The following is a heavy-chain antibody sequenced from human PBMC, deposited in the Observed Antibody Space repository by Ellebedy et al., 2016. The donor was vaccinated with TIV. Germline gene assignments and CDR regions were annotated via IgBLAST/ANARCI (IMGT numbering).Heavy chain of an antibody. V-gene: IGHV5-51*01. Sequence: GESLKISCKGSGYNFANYWIAWVRQMPGEGPECMGVIFPDDSDTKYRPPFQGQVTISADKSTSTVYLQWSRLQASDSAIYFCARQSLYYHGLDVWGQGTRVTVSS. J-gene: IGHJ6*01. CDR3: ARQSLYYHGLDV. CDR2: IFPDDSDT. CDR1: GYNFANYW.